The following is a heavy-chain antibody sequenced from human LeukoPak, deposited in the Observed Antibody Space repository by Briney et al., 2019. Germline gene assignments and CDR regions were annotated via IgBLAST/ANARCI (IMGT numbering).Heavy chain of an antibody. CDR1: GGTFSNNA. CDR3: ARDRAPTVTTFAGANY. V-gene: IGHV1-69*05. Sequence: GSSVKVSCKASGGTFSNNAISWVRQAPGQGLEWMGGIIPIFGTPNYAQKFQGRVTITTDEATSTAYMELRSLRSDDTAVYYCARDRAPTVTTFAGANYWGQGTLVTVSS. D-gene: IGHD4-17*01. CDR2: IIPIFGTP. J-gene: IGHJ4*02.